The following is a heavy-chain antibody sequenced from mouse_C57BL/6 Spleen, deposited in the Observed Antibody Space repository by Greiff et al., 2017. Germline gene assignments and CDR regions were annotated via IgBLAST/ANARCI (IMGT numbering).Heavy chain of an antibody. J-gene: IGHJ4*01. CDR1: GYSFTGYY. CDR3: ASSPHIHYAMDY. V-gene: IGHV1-42*01. CDR2: INPSTGGT. Sequence: EVQLQQSGPELVKPGASVKISCKASGYSFTGYYMNWVKQSPEKSLEWIGEINPSTGGTTYNQKFKAKATLTVDKSSSTAYMQLKSLTSEDSAVYYCASSPHIHYAMDYWGQGTSVTVSS.